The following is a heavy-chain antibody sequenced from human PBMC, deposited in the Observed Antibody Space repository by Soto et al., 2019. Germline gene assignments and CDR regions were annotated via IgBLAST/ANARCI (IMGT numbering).Heavy chain of an antibody. D-gene: IGHD2-2*01. CDR1: GYTFTSYG. Sequence: ASVKVSCKASGYTFTSYGISWVRQAPGQGLEWMGWISAYNGNTNYAQKLQGRVTMTTDTSTSTAYMELRSLRSDDTAVYYCARGIIVVVPAANEPGDDYWGQGTLVTVS. J-gene: IGHJ4*02. CDR2: ISAYNGNT. CDR3: ARGIIVVVPAANEPGDDY. V-gene: IGHV1-18*01.